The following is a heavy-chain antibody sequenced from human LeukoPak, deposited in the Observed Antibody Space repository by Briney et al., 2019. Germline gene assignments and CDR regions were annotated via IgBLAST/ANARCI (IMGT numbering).Heavy chain of an antibody. V-gene: IGHV3-7*01. CDR2: IKQDGSEK. J-gene: IGHJ3*02. CDR3: ARVTKQDAFDI. Sequence: PGGSLRLSCAASGFTFSSKWMSWVRQAPGKGLEWVANIKQDGSEKYYVDSVKGRFTISRDNAKNSLYLQMDSLRAEDTAVYFCARVTKQDAFDIWGQGTMVTVSS. D-gene: IGHD3-3*01. CDR1: GFTFSSKW.